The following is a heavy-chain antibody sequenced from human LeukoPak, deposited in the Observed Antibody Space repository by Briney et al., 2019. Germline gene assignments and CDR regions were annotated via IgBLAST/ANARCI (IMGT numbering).Heavy chain of an antibody. D-gene: IGHD3-3*01. CDR1: GFTFSSYS. V-gene: IGHV3-30*03. J-gene: IGHJ6*03. CDR2: ISYDGSNK. Sequence: GGSLRLSCAASGFTFSSYSMNWVRQAPGKGLEWVAVISYDGSNKYYADSVKGRFTISRDNSKNTLYLQMNSLRAEDTAVYYCAREATQYFDFWSGRDTTYYYYMDVWGKGTTVTVSS. CDR3: AREATQYFDFWSGRDTTYYYYMDV.